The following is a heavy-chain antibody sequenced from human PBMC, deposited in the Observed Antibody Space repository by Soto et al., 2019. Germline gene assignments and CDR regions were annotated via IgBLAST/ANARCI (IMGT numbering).Heavy chain of an antibody. CDR1: GGSTSSSSYN. V-gene: IGHV4-39*01. J-gene: IGHJ5*02. CDR2: SYYSGST. D-gene: IGHD6-13*01. Sequence: SETLSLTCTVSGGSTSSSSYNSGWIRQPPGKGLEWIGSSYYSGSTYYNPSLKSRVTISVDTSKNQFSLKLSSVTAADTAVYYCARHQSHSSSYVDPWGQGTLVTVS. CDR3: ARHQSHSSSYVDP.